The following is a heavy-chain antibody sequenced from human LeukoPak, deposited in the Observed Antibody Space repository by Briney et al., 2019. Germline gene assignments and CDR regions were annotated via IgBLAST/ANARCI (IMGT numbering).Heavy chain of an antibody. CDR3: AKKQAVNGTLLWYFDL. V-gene: IGHV3-23*01. J-gene: IGHJ2*01. CDR2: ISGSGGST. CDR1: GFTFSSYS. D-gene: IGHD6-19*01. Sequence: GGSLRLSCAASGFTFSSYSMNWVRQAPGKGLEWVSGISGSGGSTYYADSVKGRFTISRDNSKNTLYLQMNSLRAEDTALYFCAKKQAVNGTLLWYFDLWGRGTLVTVSS.